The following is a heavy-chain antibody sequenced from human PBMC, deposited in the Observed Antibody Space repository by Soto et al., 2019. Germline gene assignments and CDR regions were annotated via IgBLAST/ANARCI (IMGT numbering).Heavy chain of an antibody. CDR1: GFTFSSYG. D-gene: IGHD5-12*01. CDR2: ISYDGSNK. J-gene: IGHJ6*03. Sequence: QVQLVESGGGVVQPGRSLRLSCAASGFTFSSYGMHWVRQAPGKGLEWVAVISYDGSNKYYADSVKGRFTISRDNSKNTLYLQMNSLRAEDTAVYYCAKTRYSGYDTRYGYMDVWDKGTTVTVSS. V-gene: IGHV3-30*18. CDR3: AKTRYSGYDTRYGYMDV.